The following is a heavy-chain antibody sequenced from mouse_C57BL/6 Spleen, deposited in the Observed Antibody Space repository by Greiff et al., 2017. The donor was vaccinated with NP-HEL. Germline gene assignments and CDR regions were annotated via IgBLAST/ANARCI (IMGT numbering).Heavy chain of an antibody. J-gene: IGHJ3*01. D-gene: IGHD1-1*01. V-gene: IGHV1-26*01. Sequence: EVQLQQSGPELVKPGASVKISCKASGYTFTDYYMNWVKQSHGKSLEWIGDINPNNGGTSYNQKFKGKATLTVDKSSSTAYMELRSLTSEDSAVYYWARGGGSSTWFAYWGQGTLVTVSA. CDR1: GYTFTDYY. CDR2: INPNNGGT. CDR3: ARGGGSSTWFAY.